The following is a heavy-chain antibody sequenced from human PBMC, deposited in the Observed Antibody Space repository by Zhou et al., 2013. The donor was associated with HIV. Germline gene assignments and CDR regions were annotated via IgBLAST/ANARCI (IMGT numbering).Heavy chain of an antibody. CDR3: AREKQQWVLYYMDV. Sequence: QVQLQESGPGLVKPSETLSLTCAVSGYSISSGYYWGWIRQSPGKGLEWIASMYHSGSIYHNPSLKSRVTISVDTSKNQFSLKLSSVTAADTAVYYCAREKQQWVLYYMDVWGKGTTVTVSS. J-gene: IGHJ6*03. V-gene: IGHV4-38-2*02. D-gene: IGHD6-13*01. CDR2: MYHSGSI. CDR1: GYSISSGYY.